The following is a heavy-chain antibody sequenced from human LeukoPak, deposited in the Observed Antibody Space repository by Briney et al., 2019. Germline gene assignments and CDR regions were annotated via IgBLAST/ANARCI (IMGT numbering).Heavy chain of an antibody. CDR3: AREVDAFDI. V-gene: IGHV3-74*01. Sequence: PGRCLRLSSVAWVFTFTGPWTHRVRHARGKGLVWVSHTHTDWDRANYAESVRGRFTITVDRDNNTLYLQMSSLRAEDTAVYYCAREVDAFDIWGQGTMATV. J-gene: IGHJ3*02. CDR2: THTDWDRA. CDR1: VFTFTGPW.